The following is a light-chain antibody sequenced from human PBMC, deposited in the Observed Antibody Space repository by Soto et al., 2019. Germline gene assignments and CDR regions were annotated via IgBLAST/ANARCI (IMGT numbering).Light chain of an antibody. CDR1: QGIRND. CDR3: QQYYNWPPIT. V-gene: IGKV1-6*01. J-gene: IGKJ5*01. Sequence: AIQVTQSPSSLSASVGDRVTITCRASQGIRNDLGWYQQKPGKAPKLLIYAASSLQSGVPSRFSGSGSGTDFTLTISSLQSEDFAVYYCQQYYNWPPITFGQGTRLENK. CDR2: AAS.